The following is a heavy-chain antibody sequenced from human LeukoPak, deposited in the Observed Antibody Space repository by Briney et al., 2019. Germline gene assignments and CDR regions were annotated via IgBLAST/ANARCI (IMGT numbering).Heavy chain of an antibody. CDR1: GYTFTGYY. Sequence: GASVKVSCKASGYTFTGYYMNWVRQAPGQGLEWMGRIIPILGIANYAQKFQGRVTITADKSTSTAYMELSILRSEDTAVYYCARDPQGYCSGGSCYSAYWGQGTLVTVSS. CDR2: IIPILGIA. D-gene: IGHD2-15*01. J-gene: IGHJ4*02. CDR3: ARDPQGYCSGGSCYSAY. V-gene: IGHV1-69*04.